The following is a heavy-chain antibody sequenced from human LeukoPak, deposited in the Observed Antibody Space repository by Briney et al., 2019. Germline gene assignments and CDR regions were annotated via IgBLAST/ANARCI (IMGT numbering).Heavy chain of an antibody. D-gene: IGHD4-17*01. J-gene: IGHJ3*02. CDR1: GGLFSSYT. CDR3: ARNYGDYDAFDI. V-gene: IGHV1-69*02. Sequence: SVKVSCKXSGGLFSSYTITWVLQAPGQGLEWMGRIITFLDRADYAQNFQGRVTITADKSTSTVYMELRRLRSEDTAVYYCARNYGDYDAFDIWGQGTMVAVSS. CDR2: IITFLDRA.